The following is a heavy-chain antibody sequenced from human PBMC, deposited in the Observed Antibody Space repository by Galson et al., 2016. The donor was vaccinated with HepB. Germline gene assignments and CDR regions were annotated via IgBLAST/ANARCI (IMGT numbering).Heavy chain of an antibody. V-gene: IGHV5-10-1*01. D-gene: IGHD5-12*01. CDR1: GYSFSNYW. J-gene: IGHJ2*01. Sequence: QSGAEVKKPGESLRISCKGSGYSFSNYWISWVRQMPGKGLEWMGRIDPRDSYSNYSPSFQGHVTLSADKSINTAYVQWSSLKAADTAIYYCARLGYNSSYLHCYFALWGRGTLVTVSS. CDR2: IDPRDSYS. CDR3: ARLGYNSSYLHCYFAL.